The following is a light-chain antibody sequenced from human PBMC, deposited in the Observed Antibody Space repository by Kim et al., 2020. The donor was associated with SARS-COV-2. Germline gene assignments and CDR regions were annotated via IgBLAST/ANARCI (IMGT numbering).Light chain of an antibody. CDR2: AAC. J-gene: IGKJ2*01. Sequence: VGGAVTVTGGARQDSSEYLEWEQRKRGHAAKFLILAACKLGRGVPSRFSGGGAGTDFSLSISSRQREDFATYCCRQSYSNPKYTVGQGTKLGI. V-gene: IGKV1-39*01. CDR1: QDSSEY. CDR3: RQSYSNPKYT.